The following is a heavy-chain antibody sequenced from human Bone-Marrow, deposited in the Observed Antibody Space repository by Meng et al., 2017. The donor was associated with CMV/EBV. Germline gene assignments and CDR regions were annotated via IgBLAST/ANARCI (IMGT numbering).Heavy chain of an antibody. D-gene: IGHD6-19*01. Sequence: SETLSLTCAVYGGSFSGYYWSWIRQPPGKGLEWIGEINHSGSTYYNPSLKSRVTISVDTSKNQFSLKLSSVTAADTAVYYCARDGAVAGTVWECWGQGTLVTVSS. CDR1: GGSFSGYY. CDR3: ARDGAVAGTVWEC. J-gene: IGHJ4*02. V-gene: IGHV4-34*01. CDR2: INHSGST.